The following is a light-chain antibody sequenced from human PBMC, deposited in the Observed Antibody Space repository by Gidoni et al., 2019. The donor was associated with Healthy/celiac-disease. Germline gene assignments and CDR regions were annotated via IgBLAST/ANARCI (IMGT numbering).Light chain of an antibody. CDR1: SSYVGSYNL. CDR3: CSYAGSSTVV. Sequence: QSALTQPASVSGSPGQPITISCTGTSSYVGSYNLVSWYQQHPGKAPKLMIYEGSKRPSGVSNRCSGSKSGNTASLTISGLQAEDEADYYCCSYAGSSTVVFGGGTKLTVL. J-gene: IGLJ2*01. V-gene: IGLV2-23*01. CDR2: EGS.